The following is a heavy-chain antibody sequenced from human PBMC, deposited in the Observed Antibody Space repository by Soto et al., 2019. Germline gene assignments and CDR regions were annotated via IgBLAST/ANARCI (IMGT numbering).Heavy chain of an antibody. V-gene: IGHV4-38-2*01. J-gene: IGHJ4*02. CDR1: GYSISSGYY. Sequence: QVQLQESGPGLVKPSETLSLTCAVSGYSISSGYYWGWIRQPPGKGLEWIGSIYHSGSTYYNPSLKSRVTISVDTSKNQFSLKLSSVTAADTAVYYCARVAPVVVVPAAPRGVFDYWGQGTLVTVSS. CDR2: IYHSGST. CDR3: ARVAPVVVVPAAPRGVFDY. D-gene: IGHD2-2*01.